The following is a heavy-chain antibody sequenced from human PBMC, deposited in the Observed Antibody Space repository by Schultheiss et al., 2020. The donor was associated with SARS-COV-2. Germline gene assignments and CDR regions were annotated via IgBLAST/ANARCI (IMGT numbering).Heavy chain of an antibody. V-gene: IGHV2-5*01. CDR1: GFSLSTSGVG. J-gene: IGHJ5*02. Sequence: SGPTLVKPTPTLTLTCTFSGFSLSTSGVGVGWIRQPPGKALEWLALIYWNDDKRYSPSLKSRLTITKDTSKNQVVLTMTNMDPVDTATYYCAIAVAADNGFDPWGQGTLVTVSS. D-gene: IGHD6-19*01. CDR2: IYWNDDK. CDR3: AIAVAADNGFDP.